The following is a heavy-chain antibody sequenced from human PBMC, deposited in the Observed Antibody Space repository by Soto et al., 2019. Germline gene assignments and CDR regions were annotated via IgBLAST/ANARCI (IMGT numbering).Heavy chain of an antibody. Sequence: GSLRLSCAASGITFRNYAMSWVRQAPGKGLEWVSSISGSGGSTYYADSVKGRFTISRDNSKNTLYLQMNSLRAEDTAVYYCAKDPEWELPKYYFDYWGQGTLVTVSS. CDR3: AKDPEWELPKYYFDY. J-gene: IGHJ4*02. V-gene: IGHV3-23*01. D-gene: IGHD1-26*01. CDR1: GITFRNYA. CDR2: ISGSGGST.